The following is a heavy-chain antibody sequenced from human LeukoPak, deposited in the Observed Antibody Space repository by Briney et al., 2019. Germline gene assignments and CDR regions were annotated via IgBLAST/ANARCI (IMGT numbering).Heavy chain of an antibody. Sequence: GGSLRLSCAASGFTFSGSAMHWVRQASGKGLEWVGRIRSKANSYATAYAASVKGRFTISRDDSKNTAYLQMYSLKTEDTAVYYCTPFLVPVDYWGQGTLVTVSS. D-gene: IGHD2-2*01. CDR2: IRSKANSYAT. CDR3: TPFLVPVDY. CDR1: GFTFSGSA. V-gene: IGHV3-73*01. J-gene: IGHJ4*02.